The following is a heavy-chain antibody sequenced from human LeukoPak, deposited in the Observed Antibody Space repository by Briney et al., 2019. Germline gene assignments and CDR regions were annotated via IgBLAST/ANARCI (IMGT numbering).Heavy chain of an antibody. V-gene: IGHV4-34*01. CDR2: INHSGST. D-gene: IGHD6-13*01. J-gene: IGHJ4*02. CDR1: GGSLSGSS. CDR3: AIPGYSSSWYSY. Sequence: SETLSLTCAVYGGSLSGSSWSWIRKPPGKGLEWIGEINHSGSTNYNPSLKSRVTISVDTSKNQFSLKLSSVTAADTAVYYCAIPGYSSSWYSYWGQGTLVTVSS.